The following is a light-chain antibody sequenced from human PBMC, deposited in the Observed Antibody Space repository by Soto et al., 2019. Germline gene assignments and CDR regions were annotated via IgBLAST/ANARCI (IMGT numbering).Light chain of an antibody. V-gene: IGKV3-20*01. CDR3: QQYGSSLWT. Sequence: EIVLTQSPGTLSLSPGERATLSCRASQSVSSSYLAWYQQKPGQAPRLLIYGASSRATGIPVRFRGSGSGTDFTLTISRLEPEDVAVYYCQQYGSSLWTFGQGTKVDI. CDR2: GAS. J-gene: IGKJ1*01. CDR1: QSVSSSY.